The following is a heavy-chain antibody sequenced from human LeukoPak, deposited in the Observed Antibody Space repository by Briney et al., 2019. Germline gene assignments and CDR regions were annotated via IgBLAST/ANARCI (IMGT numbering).Heavy chain of an antibody. V-gene: IGHV3-23*01. CDR1: GFTFSTYV. D-gene: IGHD3-10*01. CDR2: ILGSGGGT. J-gene: IGHJ6*02. Sequence: GGSLRLSCAASGFTFSTYVKTWVRQAPGKGLEWVSAILGSGGGTYYTDSVKGRFTISRDNSKNTLYLQMNSLRAEDTAVYYCATTPGAYYYYHMDVWGQGTTVTVSS. CDR3: ATTPGAYYYYHMDV.